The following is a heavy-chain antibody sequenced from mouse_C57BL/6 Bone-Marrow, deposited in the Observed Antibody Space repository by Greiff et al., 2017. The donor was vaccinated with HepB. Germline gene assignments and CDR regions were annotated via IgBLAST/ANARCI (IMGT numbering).Heavy chain of an antibody. V-gene: IGHV5-6*01. J-gene: IGHJ2*01. CDR3: ARPGPVKLGLFDY. CDR2: ISSGGSYT. CDR1: GFTFSSYG. D-gene: IGHD4-1*01. Sequence: DVQLVESGGDLVKPGGSLKLSCAASGFTFSSYGMSWVRQTPDKRLEWVATISSGGSYTYYPDSVKGRFTISRDNAKNTLYLQMSSLKSEDTAMYYCARPGPVKLGLFDYWGQGTTLTVSS.